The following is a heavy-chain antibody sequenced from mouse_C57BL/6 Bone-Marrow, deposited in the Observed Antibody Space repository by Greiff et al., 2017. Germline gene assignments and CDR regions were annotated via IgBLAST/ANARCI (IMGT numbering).Heavy chain of an antibody. CDR3: ARTGTLFAY. J-gene: IGHJ3*01. CDR1: GYTFTSYW. V-gene: IGHV1-50*01. D-gene: IGHD4-1*01. CDR2: IDPSDSYT. Sequence: VQLQESGAELVKPGASVKLSCKASGYTFTSYWMQWVKQRPGQGLEWIGEIDPSDSYTNYNQKFKGKATLTVDTSSSTAYMQLSSLTSEDSAVYYCARTGTLFAYGGQGTLVTVSA.